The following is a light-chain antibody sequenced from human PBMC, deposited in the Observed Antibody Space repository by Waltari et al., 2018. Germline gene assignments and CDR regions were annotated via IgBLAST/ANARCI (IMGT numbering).Light chain of an antibody. CDR3: CSYAGASTYV. J-gene: IGLJ1*01. CDR2: DVS. Sequence: QSALTQPASVSGSPGQSITIPCTGTRGDVGGYNYVPWYQQHPGNAPKPMIYDVSKRPSGASNRFSGSKSGNTASLTVSGLQAEDEADYYCCSYAGASTYVFGTGTKVTVL. V-gene: IGLV2-23*02. CDR1: RGDVGGYNY.